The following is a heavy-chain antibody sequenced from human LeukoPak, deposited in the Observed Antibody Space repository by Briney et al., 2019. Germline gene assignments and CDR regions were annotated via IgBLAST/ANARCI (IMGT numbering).Heavy chain of an antibody. CDR2: ISYNENA. CDR1: GGSISTCC. Sequence: SETLSLTCTVSGGSISTCCWSWIRQPPGPGLGWVWYISYNENANYNPSLKSRVTISVDTSKNQFSLKLSSVTAADTAVYYCARSGLYDYVFLGWGQGTLVTVSS. V-gene: IGHV4-59*01. D-gene: IGHD3-16*01. CDR3: ARSGLYDYVFLG. J-gene: IGHJ4*02.